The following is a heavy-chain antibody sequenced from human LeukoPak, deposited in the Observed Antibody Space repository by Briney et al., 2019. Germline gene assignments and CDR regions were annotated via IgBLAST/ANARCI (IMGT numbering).Heavy chain of an antibody. Sequence: PSETLSLTCAVYGGSFSGYYWSWIRQPPGKGLEWIGEINHSGSTNYNPSLKSRVTISVDTSKNQFSLKLSSVTAADTAVYYCARAARKYSSGWYVFQHWGQGTLVTVSS. CDR2: INHSGST. V-gene: IGHV4-34*01. J-gene: IGHJ1*01. CDR1: GGSFSGYY. D-gene: IGHD6-19*01. CDR3: ARAARKYSSGWYVFQH.